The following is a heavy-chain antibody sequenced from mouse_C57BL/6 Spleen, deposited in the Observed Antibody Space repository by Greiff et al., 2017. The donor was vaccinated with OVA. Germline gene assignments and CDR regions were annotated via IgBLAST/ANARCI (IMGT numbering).Heavy chain of an antibody. CDR1: GYTFTDYY. V-gene: IGHV1-26*01. CDR2: INPNNGGT. Sequence: EVKLQQSGPELVKPGASVKISCKASGYTFTDYYMNWVKQSHGKSLEWIGDINPNNGGTSYNQKFKGKATLTVDKSSSTAYMELRSLTSEDSAVYYCAKFGNYYGSSYWYFDVWGTGTTVTVSS. CDR3: AKFGNYYGSSYWYFDV. D-gene: IGHD1-1*01. J-gene: IGHJ1*03.